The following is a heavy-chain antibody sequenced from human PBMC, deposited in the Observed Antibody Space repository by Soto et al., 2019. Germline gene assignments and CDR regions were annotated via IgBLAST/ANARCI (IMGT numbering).Heavy chain of an antibody. J-gene: IGHJ6*02. CDR2: MNPNSGNT. Sequence: QVQLVQSGAEVKKPWASVKVSCKVSGYTFTSYDINWVRQATGQGLEWMGWMNPNSGNTGYAQKFQGRVTMTRNTSISTAYMELSSLRSEDTAVYYCARELVPAAIYYGMDVWGQGTTVTVSS. V-gene: IGHV1-8*01. CDR1: GYTFTSYD. CDR3: ARELVPAAIYYGMDV. D-gene: IGHD2-2*01.